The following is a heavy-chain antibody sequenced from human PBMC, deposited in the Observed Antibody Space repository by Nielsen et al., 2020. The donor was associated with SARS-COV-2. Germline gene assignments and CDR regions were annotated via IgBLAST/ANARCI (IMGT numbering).Heavy chain of an antibody. Sequence: GGSLRLSCAASGFTFSSYSMNWVRQAPGKGLEWVSSISSSSSYIYYADSVKGRFTISRANAKNSLYLQMNSLRAEDTAVYYCARVQTYYDILTGSSDAFDIWGQGTMVTVSS. D-gene: IGHD3-9*01. V-gene: IGHV3-21*01. CDR2: ISSSSSYI. J-gene: IGHJ3*02. CDR1: GFTFSSYS. CDR3: ARVQTYYDILTGSSDAFDI.